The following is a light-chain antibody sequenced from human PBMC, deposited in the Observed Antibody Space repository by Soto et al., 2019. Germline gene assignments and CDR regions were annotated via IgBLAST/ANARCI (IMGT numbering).Light chain of an antibody. CDR2: AAT. Sequence: DTQMTQSPASLSASVGGRITITCRASQSSSSYLNWHQPNPAKAPKLLVDAATSSQIGVPLRFSGSGTGTDFTLTISNLQPEDVATYYRHQSYSTAPQFGEGTKVDIK. CDR3: HQSYSTAPQ. CDR1: QSSSSY. J-gene: IGKJ1*01. V-gene: IGKV1-39*01.